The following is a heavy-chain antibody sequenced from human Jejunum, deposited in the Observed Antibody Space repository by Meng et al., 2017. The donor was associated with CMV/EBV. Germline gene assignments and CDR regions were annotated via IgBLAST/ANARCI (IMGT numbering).Heavy chain of an antibody. CDR3: VRVDTMTTFLLDS. CDR1: VGSFSSPSYP. V-gene: IGHV4-39*07. CDR2: ISYTGST. D-gene: IGHD4-11*01. Sequence: VGSFSSPSYPWGWVRQSPGKGLEWVGSISYTGSTYYNPSLESRLTISVDRSKNQFSLRLTTATAADAAVYYCVRVDTMTTFLLDSWGQGTLVTVSS. J-gene: IGHJ4*02.